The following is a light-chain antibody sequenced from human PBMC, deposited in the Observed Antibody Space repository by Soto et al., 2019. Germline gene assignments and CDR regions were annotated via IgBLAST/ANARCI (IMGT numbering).Light chain of an antibody. CDR2: GAS. V-gene: IGKV3-15*01. Sequence: EIVMTQSPATLSVSPGERATLSCRASQSVKSNLAWYQQKPGQAPRLLVYGASTGATGIPARFSGSGSGTEFTLTISNLQSEDFAVYYCQQYNDWPPLTFGGGTKVDIK. CDR3: QQYNDWPPLT. CDR1: QSVKSN. J-gene: IGKJ4*01.